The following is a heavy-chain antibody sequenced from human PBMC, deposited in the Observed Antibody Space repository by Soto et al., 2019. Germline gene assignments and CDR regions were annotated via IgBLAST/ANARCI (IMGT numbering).Heavy chain of an antibody. Sequence: GGSLRLSCAASEFTLSSYWMHWVRQAPGKGLVWVSRINSDGSTTSHADSVKGRFTISRDNAKKSLYLQMNSLRVEDTAVYYCARRGVPYGMDVWGQGTTVTVSS. CDR2: INSDGSTT. V-gene: IGHV3-74*01. J-gene: IGHJ6*02. CDR1: EFTLSSYW. D-gene: IGHD3-10*01. CDR3: ARRGVPYGMDV.